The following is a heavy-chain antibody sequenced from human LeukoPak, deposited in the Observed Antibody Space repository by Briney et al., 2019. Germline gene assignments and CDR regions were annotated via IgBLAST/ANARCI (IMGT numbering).Heavy chain of an antibody. J-gene: IGHJ6*03. D-gene: IGHD1-26*01. CDR3: ATKGRWELLRGYYYYMDV. CDR2: ISDSGGST. CDR1: GITLSNYG. V-gene: IGHV3-23*01. Sequence: GGSLRLSCAVSGITLSNYGMSWVRQAPGKGLEWVAGISDSGGSTNYADSVKGRFTISRDNRKNTLYLQMNSLRAEDTAVYYCATKGRWELLRGYYYYMDVWGKGTTVTVSS.